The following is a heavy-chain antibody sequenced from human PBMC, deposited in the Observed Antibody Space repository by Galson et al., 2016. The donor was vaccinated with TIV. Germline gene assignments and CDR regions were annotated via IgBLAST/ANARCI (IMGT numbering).Heavy chain of an antibody. V-gene: IGHV5-51*01. CDR2: IYPGASDT. Sequence: QSGAEVKKPGESLRISCKASEYFFGAYWIGWVRQTPEEGLEWMGVIYPGASDTKYSPSFQGQVTTSADKSINPAQLQWNRLKASDTAIYFCATLSSGWPNYFDNWGQGTQVIVSS. CDR3: ATLSSGWPNYFDN. D-gene: IGHD6-19*01. J-gene: IGHJ4*02. CDR1: EYFFGAYW.